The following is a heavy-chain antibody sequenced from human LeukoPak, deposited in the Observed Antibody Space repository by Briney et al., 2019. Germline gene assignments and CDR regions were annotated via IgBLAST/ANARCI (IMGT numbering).Heavy chain of an antibody. J-gene: IGHJ4*02. D-gene: IGHD1-26*01. CDR1: GFTVSSNY. CDR2: ISGSGGST. Sequence: GGSLRLSCAASGFTVSSNYMSWVRQAPGKGLEWVSAISGSGGSTYYADSVKGRFTISRDNSKNTLYLQMNSLRAEDTAVYYCAKGRMGNDYWGQGTLVTVSS. V-gene: IGHV3-23*01. CDR3: AKGRMGNDY.